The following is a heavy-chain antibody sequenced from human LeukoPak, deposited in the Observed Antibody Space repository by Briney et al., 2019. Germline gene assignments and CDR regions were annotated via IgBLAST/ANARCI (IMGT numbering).Heavy chain of an antibody. CDR1: GGSISSYY. CDR3: ARDLSGDYADY. J-gene: IGHJ4*02. Sequence: PSETLTLTCTVSGGSISSYYWSWIRQPAGKGLEWIGRVYTSGNTNYNPSLKSRVTMSVDTTKNQFSLNLSSVTAADTAVYFCARDLSGDYADYWGQGTLVTVSS. CDR2: VYTSGNT. V-gene: IGHV4-4*07. D-gene: IGHD4-17*01.